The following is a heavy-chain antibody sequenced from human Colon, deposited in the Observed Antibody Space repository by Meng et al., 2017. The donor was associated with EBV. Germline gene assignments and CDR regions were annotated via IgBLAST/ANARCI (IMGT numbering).Heavy chain of an antibody. Sequence: QLHLHESCPRQELPSETLSLTFTLAGGSIPSPTSHGCCVPQPPAKELEWIGSIYYRGNTNYNPSIKSRISMSVDMSKTHFSLKVTSVTAADTAIYYCVISSHNWCQGTLVTVSS. CDR3: VISSHN. D-gene: IGHD3-3*02. CDR2: IYYRGNT. CDR1: GGSIPSPTSH. V-gene: IGHV4-39*02. J-gene: IGHJ4*02.